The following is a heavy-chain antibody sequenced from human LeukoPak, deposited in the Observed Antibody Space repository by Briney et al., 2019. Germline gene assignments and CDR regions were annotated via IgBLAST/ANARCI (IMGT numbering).Heavy chain of an antibody. D-gene: IGHD3-10*01. CDR1: GFTFSYYW. CDR2: MNQDGSEK. J-gene: IGHJ4*02. CDR3: ASGSGSAGFDY. Sequence: PGGSLRLSCAASGFTFSYYWMSWVRQAPGKGLEWVANMNQDGSEKYYVDSVKGRFTISRDNAKKSLYLQMGSLRAEDTAVYYCASGSGSAGFDYWGQGTLVTVSS. V-gene: IGHV3-7*02.